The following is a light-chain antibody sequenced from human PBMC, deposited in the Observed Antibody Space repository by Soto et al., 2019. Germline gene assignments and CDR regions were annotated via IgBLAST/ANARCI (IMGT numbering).Light chain of an antibody. CDR3: QQYNNWPPLT. CDR2: GAS. J-gene: IGKJ4*01. Sequence: EIVMTQSPATLSVSPGGRATLSCRASQSVSSNLAWYLQKPGQAPRLLIYGASTRATGIPARFSGSGSGTEFTLTITSLQSEDSAVYYCQQYNNWPPLTFGGGTKVDIK. CDR1: QSVSSN. V-gene: IGKV3D-15*01.